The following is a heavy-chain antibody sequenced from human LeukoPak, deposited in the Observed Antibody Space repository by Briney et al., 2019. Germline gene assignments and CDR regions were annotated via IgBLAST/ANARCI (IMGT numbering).Heavy chain of an antibody. CDR3: TRHGGRDYYDSTEDAFDI. V-gene: IGHV3-73*01. CDR2: IRSKPHSYAT. J-gene: IGHJ3*02. Sequence: PGGSLRLSCAASGFTFSGSATHWVRQAAGKGLEWVGRIRSKPHSYATAYAASVKGRFTISRDDSKNMAYLQMNSLKTEDTAVYYCTRHGGRDYYDSTEDAFDIWGQGTMVTVSS. CDR1: GFTFSGSA. D-gene: IGHD3-22*01.